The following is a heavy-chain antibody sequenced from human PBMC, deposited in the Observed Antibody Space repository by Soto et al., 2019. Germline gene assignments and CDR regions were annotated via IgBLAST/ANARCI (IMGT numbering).Heavy chain of an antibody. CDR2: IRSKANSYAT. V-gene: IGHV3-73*01. CDR1: GFTFSGSA. CDR3: KTPSGQQLPPGY. D-gene: IGHD6-13*01. Sequence: GGSLRLSCAASGFTFSGSAMHWVRQASGKGLEWVGRIRSKANSYATAYAASVKGRFTISRDDSKNTAYLQMNSLKTEDTAVYYCKTPSGQQLPPGYWGQGTLVTVSS. J-gene: IGHJ4*02.